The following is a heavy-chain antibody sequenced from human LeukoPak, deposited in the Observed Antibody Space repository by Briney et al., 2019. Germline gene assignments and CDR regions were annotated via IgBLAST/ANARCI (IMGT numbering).Heavy chain of an antibody. D-gene: IGHD3-10*01. CDR3: TRAKRIIMVRGVITRYFDH. CDR2: INHSGST. V-gene: IGHV4-34*01. Sequence: PSETLSLTCGVYGGSFSGYYWSWIRQPPGKGLEWIGEINHSGSTNYNPSLKRRVTISVDTSKNHFPINLSSVTAAATALYYCTRAKRIIMVRGVITRYFDHWGQGTLVTVSS. CDR1: GGSFSGYY. J-gene: IGHJ4*02.